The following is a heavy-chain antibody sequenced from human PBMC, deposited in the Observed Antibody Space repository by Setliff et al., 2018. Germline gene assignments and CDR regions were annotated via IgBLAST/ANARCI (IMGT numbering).Heavy chain of an antibody. CDR2: IYYSGST. Sequence: PSETLSLTCTVSGGSISSGGYCWSWIRQHPGKGLEWIGYIYYSGSTYYNPSLKSRVTISVDTSKNQFSLKLSSVTAADTAVYYCARDPLTTNRRRAFDIWGQGTMVT. J-gene: IGHJ3*02. CDR3: ARDPLTTNRRRAFDI. V-gene: IGHV4-31*03. CDR1: GGSISSGGYC. D-gene: IGHD4-17*01.